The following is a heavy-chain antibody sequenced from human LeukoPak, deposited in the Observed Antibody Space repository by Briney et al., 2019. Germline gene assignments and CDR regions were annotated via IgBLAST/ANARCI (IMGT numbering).Heavy chain of an antibody. Sequence: GASLKISCKGSGYSFTNYWIGWVRQLPGKGPEWMGIIYPGDSGTRYSPSFQGQVTISADKFISTAYLQWSSLKASDTAMYYCARHLRLWQNWFDPWGQGTLVTVSS. D-gene: IGHD5-18*01. J-gene: IGHJ5*02. CDR3: ARHLRLWQNWFDP. CDR2: IYPGDSGT. V-gene: IGHV5-51*01. CDR1: GYSFTNYW.